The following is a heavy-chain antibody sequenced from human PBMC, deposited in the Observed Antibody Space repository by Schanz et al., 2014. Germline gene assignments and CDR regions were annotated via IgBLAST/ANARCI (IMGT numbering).Heavy chain of an antibody. CDR1: GFSFGTYA. V-gene: IGHV3-23*01. Sequence: VHLLESGGGLVQPGGSLRLSCAASGFSFGTYAMSWVRQAPGKGLLWVSSISGTGGDDTYYADSVKGRFTISRDNSKNTLLLQMNSLRDEDSAIYYCAKDISDTSGKDDYWGQGTLVTVSS. D-gene: IGHD3-22*01. CDR2: ISGTGGDDT. J-gene: IGHJ4*02. CDR3: AKDISDTSGKDDY.